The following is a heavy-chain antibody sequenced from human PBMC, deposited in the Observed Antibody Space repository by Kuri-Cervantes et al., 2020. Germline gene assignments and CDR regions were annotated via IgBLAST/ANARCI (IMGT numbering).Heavy chain of an antibody. D-gene: IGHD2-15*01. CDR2: ISYDGSNK. CDR1: GFTFSSYA. V-gene: IGHV3-30-3*01. J-gene: IGHJ6*02. CDR3: ARDKVVVVVAATYYYYYGMDV. Sequence: GEFLKISCSASGFTFSSYAMHWVRQAPGKGLEWVAVISYDGSNKYYADSVKGRFTISKDNSKNTLYLQMNSLRAEDTAVYYCARDKVVVVVAATYYYYYGMDVWGQGTTVTVSS.